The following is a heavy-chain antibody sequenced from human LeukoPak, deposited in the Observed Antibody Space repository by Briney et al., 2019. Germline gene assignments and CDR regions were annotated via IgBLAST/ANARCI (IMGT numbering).Heavy chain of an antibody. CDR3: ARPSGDPLGDY. J-gene: IGHJ4*02. V-gene: IGHV4-39*01. D-gene: IGHD7-27*01. CDR2: IYYSGST. CDR1: GGSISSSSYY. Sequence: SETLSLTCTVSGGSISSSSYYWGWIRQPPGKGLEWIVSIYYSGSTYYNPSLKSRVTISVDTSKNQFSLKLSSVTAADTAVYYCARPSGDPLGDYWGQGTLVTVSS.